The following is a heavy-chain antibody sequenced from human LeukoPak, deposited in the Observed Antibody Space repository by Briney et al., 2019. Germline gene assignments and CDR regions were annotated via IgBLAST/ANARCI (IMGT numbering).Heavy chain of an antibody. Sequence: GASVKVSCKASGYTFTSYDINWVRQATGQGLEWMGWMNPNSGNTGYAQKFQGRVTMTRNTSISTAYMELSRLRSDDTAVYYCARPSVDVLRYFADLDYWGQGTLVTVSS. CDR1: GYTFTSYD. V-gene: IGHV1-8*01. J-gene: IGHJ4*02. D-gene: IGHD3-9*01. CDR3: ARPSVDVLRYFADLDY. CDR2: MNPNSGNT.